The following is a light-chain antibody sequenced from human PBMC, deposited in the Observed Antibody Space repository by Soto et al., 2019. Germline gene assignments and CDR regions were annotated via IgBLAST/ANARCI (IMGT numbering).Light chain of an antibody. CDR2: GAS. Sequence: IVLTQSPGSLYLSPGERATLSCRAIQSVTSNYLAWYQQKPGQAPSLLIFGASIRDTGVPDRISGSGSWTDFTLTISRLEPEDFAVYYCQQYGSSPGTFGPGTLVEMK. CDR1: QSVTSNY. CDR3: QQYGSSPGT. J-gene: IGKJ1*01. V-gene: IGKV3-20*01.